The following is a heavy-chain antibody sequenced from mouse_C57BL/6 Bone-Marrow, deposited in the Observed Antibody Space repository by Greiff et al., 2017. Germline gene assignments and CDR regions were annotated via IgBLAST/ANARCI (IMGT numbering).Heavy chain of an antibody. CDR3: ARWRDGYSYWYFDV. V-gene: IGHV1-50*01. CDR2: IDPSDSYT. CDR1: GYTFTSYW. Sequence: QVQLQQPGAELVKPGASVKLSCKASGYTFTSYWMQWVKQRPGQGLEWIGEIDPSDSYTNYNQKFKGKATLTVDTSSSTAYMQLRSLTSEDSAVYYCARWRDGYSYWYFDVWGTGTTVTVSS. D-gene: IGHD2-3*01. J-gene: IGHJ1*03.